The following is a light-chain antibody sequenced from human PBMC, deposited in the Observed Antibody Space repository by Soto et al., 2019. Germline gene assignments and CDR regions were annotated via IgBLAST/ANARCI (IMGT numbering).Light chain of an antibody. J-gene: IGKJ2*01. CDR1: QNVSNT. Sequence: ITQSPAALFASLGERATITCRASQNVSNTLDWYQQKPEKGPKLLIYAASALRRGVPSRFSGSGSGTDFALTISSLQPEDYATYYCQQSHSNPPRYTFGQGTKVDI. V-gene: IGKV1-39*01. CDR2: AAS. CDR3: QQSHSNPPRYT.